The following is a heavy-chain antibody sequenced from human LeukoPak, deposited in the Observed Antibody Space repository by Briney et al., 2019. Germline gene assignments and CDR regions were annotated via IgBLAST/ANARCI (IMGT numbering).Heavy chain of an antibody. Sequence: GGSLRLSCAASGFPFSNYWMHWVRQPPGKGLVWVSRVYSDGSGTTYADSVKGRFTISRDNAKNTLYLQMNSLRAEDTAVYYCASYFRCSGATCYTNYWGQGTLVTVSS. J-gene: IGHJ4*02. CDR1: GFPFSNYW. V-gene: IGHV3-74*01. CDR3: ASYFRCSGATCYTNY. D-gene: IGHD2-2*02. CDR2: VYSDGSGT.